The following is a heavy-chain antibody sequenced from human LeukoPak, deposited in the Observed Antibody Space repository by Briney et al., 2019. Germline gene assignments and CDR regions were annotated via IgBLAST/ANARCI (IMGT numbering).Heavy chain of an antibody. Sequence: SETLSLTCTVSGGSISSSSYYRGWIRQPPGKGLEWIGNIYYSGSTYYNPSLKSRVSISVDTSKNQFSLKLSSVTAADTAVYYCARINWGSSYFDYWGQGTLVTVSS. CDR2: IYYSGST. D-gene: IGHD7-27*01. CDR1: GGSISSSSYY. V-gene: IGHV4-39*01. CDR3: ARINWGSSYFDY. J-gene: IGHJ4*02.